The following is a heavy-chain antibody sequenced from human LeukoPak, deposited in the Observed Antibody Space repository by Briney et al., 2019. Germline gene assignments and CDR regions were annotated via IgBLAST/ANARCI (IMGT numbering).Heavy chain of an antibody. CDR2: ISGSGGST. Sequence: GSLRLSCAASGFTFSSYGMSWVHQAPGKGLEWVSAISGSGGSTYYADSVKGRFTISRDNSNNTLYLQIHSLRPEDTAVYYCAKDFFRTPTGDWFDPWGQGTLVTVSS. CDR1: GFTFSSYG. D-gene: IGHD7-27*01. J-gene: IGHJ5*02. CDR3: AKDFFRTPTGDWFDP. V-gene: IGHV3-23*01.